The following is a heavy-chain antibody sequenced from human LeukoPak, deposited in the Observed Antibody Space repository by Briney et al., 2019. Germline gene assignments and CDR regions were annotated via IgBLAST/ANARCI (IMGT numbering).Heavy chain of an antibody. V-gene: IGHV3-23*01. CDR3: AKERLGENYGDYAVDY. CDR2: VSGSGDGT. CDR1: GFTFTSYA. D-gene: IGHD4-17*01. J-gene: IGHJ4*02. Sequence: PGGSLRLSCAASGFTFTSYAMGWVRQAPGKGLEWVSSVSGSGDGTYYADSVKGRFTISRDNSKKTLDLHMDSLRAEDTAVYYCAKERLGENYGDYAVDYWGQGTMVTVSS.